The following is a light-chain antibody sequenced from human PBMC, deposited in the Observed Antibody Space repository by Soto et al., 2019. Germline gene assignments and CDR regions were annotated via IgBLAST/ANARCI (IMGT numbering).Light chain of an antibody. J-gene: IGKJ1*01. Sequence: IVVTQSAASLSLSLGEGVTLSCRASQSLNSHLVWYQTKPGQAPRPLIYGASTRATGIQDRFSGSGSRPDFTLTISSLEPEDLAVYYCQQYHRSPQTFGQGTKVGI. CDR3: QQYHRSPQT. V-gene: IGKV3-20*01. CDR1: QSLNSH. CDR2: GAS.